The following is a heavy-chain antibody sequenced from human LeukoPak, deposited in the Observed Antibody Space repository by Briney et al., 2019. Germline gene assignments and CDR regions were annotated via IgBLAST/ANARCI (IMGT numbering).Heavy chain of an antibody. D-gene: IGHD6-13*01. CDR3: AKDIEPAGLFLDY. CDR1: GFTFSSYW. CDR2: IKYDASEK. J-gene: IGHJ4*02. Sequence: PGGSLRLSCAASGFTFSSYWMSWVRQTPGKGLEWVANIKYDASEKDYLDSVKGRFTISRDNAKNSLYLQMSSLRAEDTALYYCAKDIEPAGLFLDYWGRGTLVTVSS. V-gene: IGHV3-7*04.